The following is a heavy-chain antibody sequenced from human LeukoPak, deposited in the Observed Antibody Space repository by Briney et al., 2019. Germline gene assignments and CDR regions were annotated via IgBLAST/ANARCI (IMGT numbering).Heavy chain of an antibody. CDR3: ARVPFVVMGDTGNWFDP. CDR1: GYTFTSYA. J-gene: IGHJ5*02. D-gene: IGHD2-8*01. CDR2: INTNTGNP. V-gene: IGHV7-4-1*01. Sequence: ASGKVSCKASGYTFTSYAMNWVRQAPGQGLEWMGWINTNTGNPTYAQGFTGRFVFSLDASVSTAYLQIRRLKAEDTAVYYCARVPFVVMGDTGNWFDPWGQGTLVTVSS.